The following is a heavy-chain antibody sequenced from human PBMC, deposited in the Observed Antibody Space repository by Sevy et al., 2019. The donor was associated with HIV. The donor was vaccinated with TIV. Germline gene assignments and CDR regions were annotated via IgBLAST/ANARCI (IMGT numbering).Heavy chain of an antibody. CDR2: FDTSGGT. J-gene: IGHJ4*02. CDR1: GGSISSGRYY. D-gene: IGHD3-3*01. Sequence: SETLSLTCTVSGGSISSGRYYWGWIRQPAGKGLEWIGRFDTSGGTNYNPSLNSRVIISVDTSKNQFFLKLTSVTAADTAVYYCVYDSDQWGQGILVT. V-gene: IGHV4-61*02. CDR3: VYDSDQ.